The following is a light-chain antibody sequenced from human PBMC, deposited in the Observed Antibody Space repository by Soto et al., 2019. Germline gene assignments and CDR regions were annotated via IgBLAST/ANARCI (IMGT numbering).Light chain of an antibody. CDR3: QQYDSTPAT. V-gene: IGKV4-1*01. CDR1: QSVLYSSNNDNY. CDR2: WAS. Sequence: DIVMTQSPDSLAVSLGERATINCKSSQSVLYSSNNDNYLAWYQQKPGQPPKLLISWASTREPGVPERFSGSGSGTDFTLTISSLQAEDVAVYYCQQYDSTPATFGQGTKVEI. J-gene: IGKJ1*01.